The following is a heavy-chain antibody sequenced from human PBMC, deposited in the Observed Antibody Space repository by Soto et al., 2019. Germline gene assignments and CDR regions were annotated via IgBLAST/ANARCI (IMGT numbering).Heavy chain of an antibody. CDR3: ARVRVRFFEWLGSEG. V-gene: IGHV1-69*12. CDR1: GGTFSSYA. Sequence: QVQLVQSGAEVKKPGSSVKVSCKASGGTFSSYAFSWVRQAPGQGLEWMGGIIPIFGTANYAQKFQGRGTITADESTSTAYMELRSLRSDDTAVYYCARVRVRFFEWLGSEGWGQGTLVTVSS. D-gene: IGHD3-3*01. J-gene: IGHJ4*02. CDR2: IIPIFGTA.